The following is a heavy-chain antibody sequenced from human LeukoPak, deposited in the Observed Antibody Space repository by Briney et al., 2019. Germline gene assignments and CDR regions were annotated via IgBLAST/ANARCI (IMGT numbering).Heavy chain of an antibody. V-gene: IGHV3-9*01. J-gene: IGHJ4*02. CDR1: GFTFYDYA. CDR3: AKAHRGYTAADGNYFDY. D-gene: IGHD6-13*01. Sequence: GGSLRLSCAASGFTFYDYAMHWVRHAPGKGLGWVSGISWNSGSIDYADSVKGRFTISRDNAKNSLYLQMNSLRAEDTALYYCAKAHRGYTAADGNYFDYWGQGTLVTVSS. CDR2: ISWNSGSI.